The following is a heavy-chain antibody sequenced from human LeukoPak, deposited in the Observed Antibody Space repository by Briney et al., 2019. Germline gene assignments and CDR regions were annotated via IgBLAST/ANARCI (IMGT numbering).Heavy chain of an antibody. V-gene: IGHV3-74*01. J-gene: IGHJ6*03. CDR2: INSDGSST. CDR3: AKAGPAAVYYYYMDV. Sequence: GTSLRLSCAASGFTFRTYAMHWVRQAPGKGLVWVSRINSDGSSTSYADSVKGRFTISRDNAKNTLYLQMNSLRAEDTAVYYCAKAGPAAVYYYYMDVWGKGTTVTISS. CDR1: GFTFRTYA. D-gene: IGHD2-2*01.